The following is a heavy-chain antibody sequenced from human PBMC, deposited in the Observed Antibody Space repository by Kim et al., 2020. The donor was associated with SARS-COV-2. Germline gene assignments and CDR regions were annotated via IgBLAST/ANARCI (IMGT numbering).Heavy chain of an antibody. V-gene: IGHV4-4*07. Sequence: SETLSLTCTVSGGSISSYYWSWIRQPAGKGLEWIGRIYTSGSTNYNPSLKSRVTMSVDTSKNQFSLKLSSVTAADTAVYYCARTKSSSWYRTDYYYYGMDVWGQGTTVTVSS. CDR2: IYTSGST. D-gene: IGHD6-13*01. CDR3: ARTKSSSWYRTDYYYYGMDV. CDR1: GGSISSYY. J-gene: IGHJ6*02.